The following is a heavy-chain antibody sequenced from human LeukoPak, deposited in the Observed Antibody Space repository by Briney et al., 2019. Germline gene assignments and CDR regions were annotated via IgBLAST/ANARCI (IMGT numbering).Heavy chain of an antibody. CDR1: GGSISSYY. J-gene: IGHJ4*02. CDR2: IYYSGST. Sequence: SETLSLTCTVSGGSISSYYWSWIRQPPGKGLEWIGYIYYSGSTNYNPSLKSRVTISVDTSKNQFSLKLSSVTAADTAVYYCARGRYSSGYSPWGQGTLVTVSS. V-gene: IGHV4-59*01. D-gene: IGHD3-22*01. CDR3: ARGRYSSGYSP.